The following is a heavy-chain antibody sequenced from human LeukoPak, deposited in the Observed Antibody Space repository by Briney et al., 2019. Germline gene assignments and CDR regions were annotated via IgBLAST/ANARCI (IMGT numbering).Heavy chain of an antibody. CDR2: ISGSGGST. CDR3: AKGERKATAGTSFDY. D-gene: IGHD6-13*01. Sequence: PAGSLRLSCAASGFTFSSYAMSWVRQAPGKGLEWVSAISGSGGSTYYADSVKGRFTISRDNSKNTLYLQMNSLRAEDTAVYYCAKGERKATAGTSFDYWGQGTLVTVSS. J-gene: IGHJ4*02. V-gene: IGHV3-23*01. CDR1: GFTFSSYA.